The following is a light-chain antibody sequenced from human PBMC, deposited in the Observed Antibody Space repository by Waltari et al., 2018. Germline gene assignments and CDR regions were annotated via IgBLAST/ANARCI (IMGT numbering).Light chain of an antibody. V-gene: IGLV3-1*01. J-gene: IGLJ3*02. CDR3: QALGTGAWV. Sequence: YQHKPGQSPRLVIYQDTKRPSEIPERFSGSKSANAATLTITGTQAVDEADYYCQALGTGAWVFGGGTKLTVL. CDR2: QDT.